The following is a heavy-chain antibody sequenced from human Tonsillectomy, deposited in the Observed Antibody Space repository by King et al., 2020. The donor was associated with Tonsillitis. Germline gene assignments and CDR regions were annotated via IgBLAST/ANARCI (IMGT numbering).Heavy chain of an antibody. Sequence: VQLVESGAEVKKPGESVKISCKGSGYRFTSYWNGWVRQMPGKGLEWMGIIYPGDSATRYSPSFQGQVTISADKSITTAYLQWSSLKASDTAMYYCARARGGGYCSGGCCYDPNYCCCMDVWGRGTAVTVSS. V-gene: IGHV5-51*01. CDR2: IYPGDSAT. J-gene: IGHJ6*02. D-gene: IGHD2-15*01. CDR1: GYRFTSYW. CDR3: ARARGGGYCSGGCCYDPNYCCCMDV.